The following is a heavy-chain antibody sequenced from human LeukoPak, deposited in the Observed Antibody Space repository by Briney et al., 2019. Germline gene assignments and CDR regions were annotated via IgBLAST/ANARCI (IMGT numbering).Heavy chain of an antibody. V-gene: IGHV3-74*01. CDR1: GLTLSSYW. Sequence: TGGSLRLSCAASGLTLSSYWMHWVRQAPGKGLVWVSSIRSDGTTTHYADSVKGRFTISRDNARDTVSLQMNSLRAEDTAVYYCATQLAEGHWGQGTLVTVSS. J-gene: IGHJ4*02. CDR3: ATQLAEGH. CDR2: IRSDGTTT. D-gene: IGHD1-1*01.